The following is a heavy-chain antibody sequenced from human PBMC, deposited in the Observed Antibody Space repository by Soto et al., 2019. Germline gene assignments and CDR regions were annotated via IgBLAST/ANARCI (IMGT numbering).Heavy chain of an antibody. CDR2: IDKEGREK. CDR1: GFRLGNRW. D-gene: IGHD3-9*01. Sequence: GGSLRLSCAASGFRLGNRWMSWFRQAAGKGLEWVANIDKEGREKFYVDSLRGRFTISRDDAENSLSLQMNNMRAEDTAVYYFAREMTGSDLFAYHGDYWCQGALVTVSS. CDR3: AREMTGSDLFAYHGDY. V-gene: IGHV3-7*03. J-gene: IGHJ4*02.